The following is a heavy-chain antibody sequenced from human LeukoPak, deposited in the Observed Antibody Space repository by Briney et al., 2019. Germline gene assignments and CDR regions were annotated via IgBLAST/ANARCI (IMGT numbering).Heavy chain of an antibody. J-gene: IGHJ3*02. CDR3: AALYPRTSDDAFDI. D-gene: IGHD1-1*01. CDR1: GFIFSSYG. Sequence: GGSLRLSCAASGFIFSSYGMPWVRQAPGKGLEWVAVISYDGSNKYYADSVKGRFTISRDNSKNTLYLQMNSLRAEDTAVYYCAALYPRTSDDAFDIWGQGTMVTVSS. V-gene: IGHV3-30*03. CDR2: ISYDGSNK.